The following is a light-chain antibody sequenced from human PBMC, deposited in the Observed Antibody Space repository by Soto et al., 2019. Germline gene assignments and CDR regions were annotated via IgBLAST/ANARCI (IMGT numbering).Light chain of an antibody. J-gene: IGKJ4*01. CDR3: QHRSDWPST. V-gene: IGKV3-11*01. CDR2: DAS. Sequence: EIVLTQSPATLSLSPGDRATLSCRASQSVGSYLGWYQQRPGQAPRLLIYDASNRATGIPARFSGSGSGTDFTLNISTLEPDDFAVYYCQHRSDWPSTFGGGTKVAIK. CDR1: QSVGSY.